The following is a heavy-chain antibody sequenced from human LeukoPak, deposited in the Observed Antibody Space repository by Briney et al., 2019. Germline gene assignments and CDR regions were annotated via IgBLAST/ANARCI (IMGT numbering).Heavy chain of an antibody. CDR1: GYSFTSYW. Sequence: GESLKISCKGSGYSFTSYWIGWGRQMPGKGLEWMGIIYPGDSDTRYSPSFQGQVTIPADKSISTAYLQWSSLKASDTAMYYCARRRLGELSSTSFDYWGQGTLVTVSS. J-gene: IGHJ4*02. V-gene: IGHV5-51*01. CDR2: IYPGDSDT. D-gene: IGHD3-16*02. CDR3: ARRRLGELSSTSFDY.